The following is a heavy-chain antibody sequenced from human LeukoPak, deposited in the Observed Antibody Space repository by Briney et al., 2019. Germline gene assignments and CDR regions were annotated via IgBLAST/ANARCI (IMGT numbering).Heavy chain of an antibody. J-gene: IGHJ4*02. V-gene: IGHV4-39*02. CDR2: IYDSGST. Sequence: KSSETLSLTCTVAGGSTSGTVYYGGWIRQPPGKGLEGIGSIYDSGSTYYNPSLKSRDPISVATSKNQFSLRLSSVNAADPAVYYCARGRKDTSGYRVTELGSGYSDYWGQGTLVTVSS. CDR3: ARGRKDTSGYRVTELGSGYSDY. CDR1: GGSTSGTVYY. D-gene: IGHD3-9*01.